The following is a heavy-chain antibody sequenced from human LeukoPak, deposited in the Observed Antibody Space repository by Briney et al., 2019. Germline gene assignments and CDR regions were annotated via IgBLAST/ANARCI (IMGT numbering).Heavy chain of an antibody. V-gene: IGHV4-39*01. CDR3: VAGTAMVMDWFDP. CDR2: IYYSGST. CDR1: GGSISSSSYY. D-gene: IGHD5-18*01. J-gene: IGHJ5*02. Sequence: SETLSLTCTVSGGSISSSSYYWGWIRQPLGKGLEWIGSIYYSGSTYYNPSLKSRVTISVDTSKNQFSLKLSSVTAADTAVYYCVAGTAMVMDWFDPWGQGTLVTVSS.